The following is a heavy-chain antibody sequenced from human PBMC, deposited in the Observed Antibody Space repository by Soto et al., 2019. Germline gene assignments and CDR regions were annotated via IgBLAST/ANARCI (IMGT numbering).Heavy chain of an antibody. CDR1: GGSISSYY. J-gene: IGHJ4*02. V-gene: IGHV4-59*01. D-gene: IGHD1-26*01. CDR2: IYYSGST. Sequence: SETLSLTCTVSGGSISSYYWSWIRQPPGKGLEWIGYIYYSGSTNYNPSLKSRVTISVDTSKNQFSLKLSSVTAADTAVYYCARGSGSYWWGQGTLVTVSS. CDR3: ARGSGSYW.